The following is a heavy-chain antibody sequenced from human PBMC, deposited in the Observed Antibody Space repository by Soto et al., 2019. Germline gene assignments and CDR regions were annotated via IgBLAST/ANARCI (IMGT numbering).Heavy chain of an antibody. CDR2: ISYDGSNK. V-gene: IGHV3-30*18. CDR1: GFTFSSYG. J-gene: IGHJ4*02. Sequence: GGSLRLSCAASGFTFSSYGMHWVRQAPGKGLEWVAVISYDGSNKYYADSVKGRFTISRDNSKNTLYLQMNSLRAEDTAVYYCAKGAPYSSGWYLGYWGQGTLVTVSS. CDR3: AKGAPYSSGWYLGY. D-gene: IGHD6-19*01.